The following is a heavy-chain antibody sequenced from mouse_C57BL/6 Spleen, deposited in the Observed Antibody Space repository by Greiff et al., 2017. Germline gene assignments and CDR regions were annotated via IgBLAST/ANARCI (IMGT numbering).Heavy chain of an antibody. J-gene: IGHJ3*01. Sequence: VQLQQSGAELVRPGASVTLSCKASGYTFTDYEMHWVKQTPVHGLEWIGAIDPETGGTAYNQKFKGKAILTADKSSSTAYMELRSLTSEDSAVYSCTRMEDYGTTGFAYWGQGPLVTVAA. V-gene: IGHV1-15*01. CDR3: TRMEDYGTTGFAY. D-gene: IGHD1-1*01. CDR1: GYTFTDYE. CDR2: IDPETGGT.